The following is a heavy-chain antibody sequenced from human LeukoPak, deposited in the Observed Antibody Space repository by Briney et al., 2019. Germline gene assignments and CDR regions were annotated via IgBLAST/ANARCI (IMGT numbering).Heavy chain of an antibody. Sequence: SETLSLTCTVSGGSISSYYWSWIRQPPGKGLEWIGYIYYSGSTNYNPSLRSRVTISVDTSKNQFSLKLSSVTAADTAVYYCARAAAYGATKIDYWGQGTLVTVSS. V-gene: IGHV4-59*01. CDR1: GGSISSYY. CDR3: ARAAAYGATKIDY. D-gene: IGHD4/OR15-4a*01. J-gene: IGHJ4*02. CDR2: IYYSGST.